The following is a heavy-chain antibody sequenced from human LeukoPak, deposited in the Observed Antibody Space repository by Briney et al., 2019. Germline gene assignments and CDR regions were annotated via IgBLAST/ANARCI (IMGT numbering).Heavy chain of an antibody. D-gene: IGHD3-3*01. CDR3: ARSSYDFWSGYFNWFDP. J-gene: IGHJ5*02. Sequence: RTSQTLSLTCTVSGGSISSGSYYWSWIRQPAGKGLEWIGRIYTSGSTNYNPSLKSRVTISVDTSKNQISLKLSSVTAADTAVYYCARSSYDFWSGYFNWFDPWGQGTLVTVSS. CDR1: GGSISSGSYY. V-gene: IGHV4-61*02. CDR2: IYTSGST.